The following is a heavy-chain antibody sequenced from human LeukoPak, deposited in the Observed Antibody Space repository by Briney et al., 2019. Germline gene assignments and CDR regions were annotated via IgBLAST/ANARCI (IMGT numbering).Heavy chain of an antibody. D-gene: IGHD6-13*01. V-gene: IGHV4-34*01. CDR2: VNHSGST. CDR3: ARVATNSSRLTNPGYYFDY. J-gene: IGHJ4*02. Sequence: SDTLSLTCAVYGGCVSGYYWSWIRQPPPKGREGMGEVNHSGSTNYNPSLKSRVTISVDTSKNQFSLKLSSVTAADTAVYYCARVATNSSRLTNPGYYFDYWGQGTLVTVSS. CDR1: GGCVSGYY.